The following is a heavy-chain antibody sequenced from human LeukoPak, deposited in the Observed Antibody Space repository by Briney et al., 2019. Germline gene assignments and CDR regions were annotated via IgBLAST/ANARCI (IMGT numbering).Heavy chain of an antibody. Sequence: AGGSLRLSCAASGLTFSSYWMSWVRQAPGKGPEWVANIKQDGSEKYYVDSVKGRFTISRDNAKNSLYLQMNSLRAEDTAVYYCARDLDFSVVRGPKGLDYWGQGTLVTVSS. D-gene: IGHD3-10*01. CDR1: GLTFSSYW. CDR3: ARDLDFSVVRGPKGLDY. J-gene: IGHJ4*02. V-gene: IGHV3-7*01. CDR2: IKQDGSEK.